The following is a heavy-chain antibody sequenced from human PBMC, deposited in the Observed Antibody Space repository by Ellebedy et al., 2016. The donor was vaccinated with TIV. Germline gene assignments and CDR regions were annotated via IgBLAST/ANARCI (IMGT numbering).Heavy chain of an antibody. J-gene: IGHJ4*02. Sequence: AASVKVSCKASGYTFTGYGISWVRQAPGQGLEWMGWISAYNGNTNYAQKLQGRVTMTTDTSTSTAYMELRSLRSDDTAVYYCARAWRDGYNFPLGDYWGQGTLVTVSS. V-gene: IGHV1-18*01. CDR2: ISAYNGNT. CDR1: GYTFTGYG. D-gene: IGHD5-24*01. CDR3: ARAWRDGYNFPLGDY.